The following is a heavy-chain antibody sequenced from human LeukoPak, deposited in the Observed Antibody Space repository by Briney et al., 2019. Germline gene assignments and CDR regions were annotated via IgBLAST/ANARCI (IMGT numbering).Heavy chain of an antibody. CDR1: GFTFSSYA. D-gene: IGHD1-7*01. V-gene: IGHV3-30*04. CDR2: ISYDGSNK. Sequence: GGSLRLSCAASGFTFSSYAMHWVRQAPGKGLEWLAVISYDGSNKYYADSVKGRFTISRDNSKNTLYLQMNSLRAEDTAAYYCARDWSGTTYLYYYYYYGMDVWGQGTTVTVSS. CDR3: ARDWSGTTYLYYYYYYGMDV. J-gene: IGHJ6*02.